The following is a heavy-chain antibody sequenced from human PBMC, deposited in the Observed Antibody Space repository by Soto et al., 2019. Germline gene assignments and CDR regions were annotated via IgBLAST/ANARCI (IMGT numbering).Heavy chain of an antibody. V-gene: IGHV3-21*01. CDR1: GFTFSSYG. CDR3: ARLPGN. CDR2: ISSSSTNI. Sequence: VQLVESGGGVVQPGRSLRLSCAASGFTFSSYGMHWVRQAPGKGLEWVSSISSSSTNIYYADSVKGRFTISRDNAKNSLYLQMNSLTAEDTAVYYCARLPGNWGQGTLVTVSA. J-gene: IGHJ4*02.